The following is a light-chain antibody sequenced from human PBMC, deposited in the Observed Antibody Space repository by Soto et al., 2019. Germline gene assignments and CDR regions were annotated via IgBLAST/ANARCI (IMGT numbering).Light chain of an antibody. CDR3: YSYAGENLYV. Sequence: QSVLTQPASVSASPGQSITIPCTGTSSDVGSYNLVSLFQQHPGKVPKLLIYEGTKRPSGLSDRFSGSKSGTTASLTISGLQAEDEAHYYCYSYAGENLYVFGTGTKVTVL. CDR1: SSDVGSYNL. V-gene: IGLV2-23*01. CDR2: EGT. J-gene: IGLJ1*01.